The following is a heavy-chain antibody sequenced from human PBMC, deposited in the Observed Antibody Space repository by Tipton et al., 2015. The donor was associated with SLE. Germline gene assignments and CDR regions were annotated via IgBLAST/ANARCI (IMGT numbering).Heavy chain of an antibody. CDR2: ISAYNGNT. J-gene: IGHJ5*02. D-gene: IGHD3-3*01. CDR3: ARAVEWLLEHAQYNWFAP. V-gene: IGHV1-18*01. CDR1: GYTFTSYG. Sequence: QSGAEVKKPGASVKVSCKASGYTFTSYGISWVRQAPGQGLEWMGWISAYNGNTNYAQKLQGRVTMTTDTSTSTAYMELRSLRSDDTAVYYGARAVEWLLEHAQYNWFAPWGQGTLVPVSS.